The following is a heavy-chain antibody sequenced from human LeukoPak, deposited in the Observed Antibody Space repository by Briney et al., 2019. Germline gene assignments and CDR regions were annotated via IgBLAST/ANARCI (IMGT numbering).Heavy chain of an antibody. D-gene: IGHD1-14*01. Sequence: ASVKVSCKSSGYTFTGYYMHWVRQAPGQGLEWMGWINPNSGGTYYAQKFQGRVTMTSDTSISSAYMELSRLRSDDRAVYYCARVMNREGTNYWGQGTPVTVSS. CDR2: INPNSGGT. CDR3: ARVMNREGTNY. V-gene: IGHV1-2*02. J-gene: IGHJ4*02. CDR1: GYTFTGYY.